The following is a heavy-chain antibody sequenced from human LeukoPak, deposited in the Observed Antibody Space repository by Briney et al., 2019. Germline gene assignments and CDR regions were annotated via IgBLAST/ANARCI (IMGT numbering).Heavy chain of an antibody. Sequence: GGSLRLSCAASGFTFDDYAMHWVRQAPGKGLEWVSGISWNSGSIGYADSVKGRFTISRDNAKNSLYLQMNSLRAEDTALYYCAKDPQWELLGGFFDYWGQGTLVTVSS. CDR3: AKDPQWELLGGFFDY. V-gene: IGHV3-9*01. D-gene: IGHD1-26*01. CDR2: ISWNSGSI. CDR1: GFTFDDYA. J-gene: IGHJ4*02.